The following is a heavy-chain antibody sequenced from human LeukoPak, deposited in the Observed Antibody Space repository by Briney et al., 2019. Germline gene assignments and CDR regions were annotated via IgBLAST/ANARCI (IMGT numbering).Heavy chain of an antibody. CDR1: GYSFTSYW. V-gene: IGHV5-10-1*01. Sequence: GESLKISRQGSGYSFTSYWISWVRQMPGKGLEWMGRIDPSDSYTNYSPSFQGHVTISADKSISTAYLQWSSLKASDTAMYYCARSSGWQRWDLDYWGQGTLVTVSS. CDR3: ARSSGWQRWDLDY. CDR2: IDPSDSYT. D-gene: IGHD6-19*01. J-gene: IGHJ4*02.